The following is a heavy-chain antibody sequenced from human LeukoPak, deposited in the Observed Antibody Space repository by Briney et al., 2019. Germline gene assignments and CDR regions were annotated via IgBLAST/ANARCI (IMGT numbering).Heavy chain of an antibody. V-gene: IGHV4-39*07. CDR3: ARGYCSSTSCYGAFDI. D-gene: IGHD2-2*01. Sequence: SETLSLTCTVSGGSISSSSYYWGWIRQPPGKGLEWIGGIYYSGSTYYNPSLKSRVTISVDTSKNQFSLKLSSVTAADTAVYYCARGYCSSTSCYGAFDIWGQGTMVTVSS. CDR1: GGSISSSSYY. CDR2: IYYSGST. J-gene: IGHJ3*02.